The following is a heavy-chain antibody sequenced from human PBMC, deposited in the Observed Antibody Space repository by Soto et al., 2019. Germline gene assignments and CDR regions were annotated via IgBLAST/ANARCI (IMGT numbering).Heavy chain of an antibody. J-gene: IGHJ4*02. CDR3: TTRVGALDY. V-gene: IGHV3-73*01. Sequence: EVQLVESGGGLVQPGGSLKLSCAASGFTFSGSAMQWVRQASGKGLEWVGRIRSKANSYATAYAASVKGRFTISRDDSNNTSYLQMNSLKTEDTAVYYCTTRVGALDYWCQGTLVTVSS. CDR1: GFTFSGSA. CDR2: IRSKANSYAT. D-gene: IGHD1-26*01.